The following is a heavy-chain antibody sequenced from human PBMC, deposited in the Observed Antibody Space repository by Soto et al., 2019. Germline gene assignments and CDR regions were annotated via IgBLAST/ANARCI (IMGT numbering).Heavy chain of an antibody. CDR3: AIRLTSGSYYAFDI. CDR1: GFTFTSYA. CDR2: ISGSGGST. J-gene: IGHJ3*02. Sequence: PGGSLRLSCAASGFTFTSYAMNWVRQAPGKGLEWVSTISGSGGSTYYADSVKGRFTISRDNSKNTLYLQMNSLRAEDTAVYYCAIRLTSGSYYAFDIWGQGTMVTVSS. V-gene: IGHV3-23*01. D-gene: IGHD1-26*01.